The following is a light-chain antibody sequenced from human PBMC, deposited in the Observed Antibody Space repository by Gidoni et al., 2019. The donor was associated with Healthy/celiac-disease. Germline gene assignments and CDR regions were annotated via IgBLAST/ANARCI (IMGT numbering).Light chain of an antibody. CDR1: QSISSY. Sequence: IQLTQAPSTLAASVGDRVTITCRASQSISSYLNWYQQKPGKAPKLLIYAASSLQSGVTSRFSGSGSGTDFTLTISSLQPKNFATYYCQQSYSTHTFXQXTRLEI. CDR2: AAS. J-gene: IGKJ5*01. V-gene: IGKV1-39*01. CDR3: QQSYSTHT.